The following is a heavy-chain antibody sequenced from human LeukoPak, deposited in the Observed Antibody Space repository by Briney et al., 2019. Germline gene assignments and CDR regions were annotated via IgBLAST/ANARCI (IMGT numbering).Heavy chain of an antibody. Sequence: GASVKVSCKASGYTFTGYYMHWVRQAPGQGLEWMGWINPNSGGTNYAQKFQGRVTMTRDTSISTAYMELSRLRSDDTAVYYCARDLDPGYCSGGSCYPTSPYFDYWGQGTLVTVSS. CDR2: INPNSGGT. V-gene: IGHV1-2*02. CDR3: ARDLDPGYCSGGSCYPTSPYFDY. CDR1: GYTFTGYY. D-gene: IGHD2-15*01. J-gene: IGHJ4*02.